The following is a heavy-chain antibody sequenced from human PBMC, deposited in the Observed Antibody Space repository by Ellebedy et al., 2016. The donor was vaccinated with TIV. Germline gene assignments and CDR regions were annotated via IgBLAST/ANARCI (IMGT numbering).Heavy chain of an antibody. D-gene: IGHD1-1*01. Sequence: SETLSLTYTVSGGSISSYYWSWIRQPPGKGLEWIGYIYYSGSTNYNPSLKSRVTISVDTSKNQFSLKLSSVTAADTAVYYCARDHYWNDAFDIWGQGTMVTVSS. J-gene: IGHJ3*02. V-gene: IGHV4-59*01. CDR2: IYYSGST. CDR1: GGSISSYY. CDR3: ARDHYWNDAFDI.